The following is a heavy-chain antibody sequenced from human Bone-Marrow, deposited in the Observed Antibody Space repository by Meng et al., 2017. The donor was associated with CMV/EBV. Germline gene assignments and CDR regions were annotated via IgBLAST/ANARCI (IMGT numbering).Heavy chain of an antibody. Sequence: SETLSLTCAVYGGSFSGYYWSWIRQPPGKGLEWIGEINHSGSTNYNPSLKSRVTISVDTSKNQFSLKLSSVTAADTAVYYCARGRTPYCSSTSCYSWYFDLWGRGTRVTVSS. D-gene: IGHD2-2*02. CDR3: ARGRTPYCSSTSCYSWYFDL. CDR2: INHSGST. V-gene: IGHV4-34*01. J-gene: IGHJ2*01. CDR1: GGSFSGYY.